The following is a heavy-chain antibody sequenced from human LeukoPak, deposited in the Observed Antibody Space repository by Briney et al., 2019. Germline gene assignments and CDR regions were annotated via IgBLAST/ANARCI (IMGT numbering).Heavy chain of an antibody. D-gene: IGHD3-3*01. J-gene: IGHJ4*02. CDR3: AKDPSMITIFGVDFDY. Sequence: GGSLRLSCAASGFTFSSYAMSWVRQAPGKGLELVSAISGSGGSTYYADSVKGRFTISRDNSKNTLYLQMNSLRAEDTAVYNCAKDPSMITIFGVDFDYWGQGTLVTVSS. V-gene: IGHV3-23*01. CDR1: GFTFSSYA. CDR2: ISGSGGST.